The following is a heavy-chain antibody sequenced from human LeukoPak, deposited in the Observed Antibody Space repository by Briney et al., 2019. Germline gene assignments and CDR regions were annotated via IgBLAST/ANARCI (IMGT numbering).Heavy chain of an antibody. CDR3: ATDLRVIVVTYYMDV. CDR2: ISGNGGST. V-gene: IGHV3-23*01. D-gene: IGHD2-2*01. Sequence: GGSLRLSCAASGFTFNSYAMTWVRQAPEKGLEWVSSISGNGGSTYYTDSVKGRFTISRDNSKNTLYLQMNSLRAEDTAAYYCATDLRVIVVTYYMDVWGQGTTVTVSS. J-gene: IGHJ6*03. CDR1: GFTFNSYA.